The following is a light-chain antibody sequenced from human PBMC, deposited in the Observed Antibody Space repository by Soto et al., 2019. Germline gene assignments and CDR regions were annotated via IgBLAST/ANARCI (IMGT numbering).Light chain of an antibody. V-gene: IGLV1-51*01. CDR2: DDD. CDR3: GSWDSSLSAYV. Sequence: VLTQPPSVSAAPGQKVTISCSGSSSNIGGNSVSWYQQLPGTAPKLLIYDDDKRPSGIPDRFSGSKSGTSATLGITGFQTGDEADYYCGSWDSSLSAYVFATGTKATVL. J-gene: IGLJ1*01. CDR1: SSNIGGNS.